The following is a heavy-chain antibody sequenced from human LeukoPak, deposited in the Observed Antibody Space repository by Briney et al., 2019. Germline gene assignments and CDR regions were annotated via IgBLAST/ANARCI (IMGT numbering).Heavy chain of an antibody. V-gene: IGHV1-69*05. J-gene: IGHJ4*02. CDR2: IIPIFGTA. CDR1: GGTFSSYA. Sequence: ASVKVSCRASGGTFSSYAISWVRQAPGQGLEWMGGIIPIFGTANYAQKFQGRVTITTDESTSTAYMELSSLRSEDTAVYYCARDPTYCGGDCSTWEGYWGQGTLVTVSS. D-gene: IGHD2-21*02. CDR3: ARDPTYCGGDCSTWEGY.